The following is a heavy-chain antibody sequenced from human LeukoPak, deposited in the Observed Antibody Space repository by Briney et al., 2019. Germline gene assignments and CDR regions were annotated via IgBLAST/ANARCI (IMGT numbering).Heavy chain of an antibody. CDR2: IKEDGSET. D-gene: IGHD3-22*01. CDR3: ARQSCLYSSGCLLDD. V-gene: IGHV3-7*02. J-gene: IGHJ4*02. Sequence: PGGSLRLSCVASAFAFSSNWMSWVRQAPGKGLEWVASIKEDGSETYYVDSVKGRFTISRDNAKNSLYLQMNSLRAEDTAVYYCARQSCLYSSGCLLDDWGQGTLVTV. CDR1: AFAFSSNW.